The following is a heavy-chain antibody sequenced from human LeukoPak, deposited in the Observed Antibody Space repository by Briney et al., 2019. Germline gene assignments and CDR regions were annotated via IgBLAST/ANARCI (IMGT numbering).Heavy chain of an antibody. Sequence: SAKVSCKASGGTFSSYAISWVRQAPGQGLEWMGRIIPIFGTANYAQKFQGRVTITTDESTSTAYMELSSLRSEDTAVYYCARDREQYYDSSGSFDYWGQGTLVTVSS. V-gene: IGHV1-69*05. CDR3: ARDREQYYDSSGSFDY. D-gene: IGHD3-22*01. CDR1: GGTFSSYA. J-gene: IGHJ4*02. CDR2: IIPIFGTA.